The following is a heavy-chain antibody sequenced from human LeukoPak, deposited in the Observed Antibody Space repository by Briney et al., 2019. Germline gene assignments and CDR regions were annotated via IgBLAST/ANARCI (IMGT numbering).Heavy chain of an antibody. CDR1: GFTFSSYW. Sequence: PGGSLRLSCAASGFTFSSYWMSWVRQAPGKGLEWVAIIKQDGSERYYVDSVKGRFTISRDNAKNSLYLQMNSLRAEDTAVYYCARDSYGSGSYSHYYGMDVWGQGTTVTVSS. CDR2: IKQDGSER. J-gene: IGHJ6*02. V-gene: IGHV3-7*01. D-gene: IGHD3-10*01. CDR3: ARDSYGSGSYSHYYGMDV.